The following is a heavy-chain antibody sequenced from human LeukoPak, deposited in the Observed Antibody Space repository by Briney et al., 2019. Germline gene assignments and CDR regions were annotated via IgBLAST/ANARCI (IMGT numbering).Heavy chain of an antibody. CDR2: ISDSGSTT. D-gene: IGHD6-19*01. V-gene: IGHV3-23*01. CDR1: GFTFSSYA. Sequence: VGSLRLSCAGSGFTFSSYAMAWVRQAPGKGLEWVSGISDSGSTTDYADSVKGRFTISRDNSKNTLYLQMNSLRAEDTAVYYCAKDHSSGWYWLVYWGQGTLVTVSS. CDR3: AKDHSSGWYWLVY. J-gene: IGHJ4*02.